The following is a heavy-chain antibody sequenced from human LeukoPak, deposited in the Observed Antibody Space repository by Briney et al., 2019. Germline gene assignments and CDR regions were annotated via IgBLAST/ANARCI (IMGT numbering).Heavy chain of an antibody. J-gene: IGHJ4*02. V-gene: IGHV3-30*04. CDR2: ISYDGSNK. CDR1: GFTFSSYA. Sequence: PGRSLRLSCAASGFTFSSYAMYWVRQAPGKGLEWVAVISYDGSNKYYADSVKGRFTISRDNSKNTLYLQMNSLRAEDTAVYYCARDSYPVAAAGTAGDYWGQGTLVTVSS. CDR3: ARDSYPVAAAGTAGDY. D-gene: IGHD6-13*01.